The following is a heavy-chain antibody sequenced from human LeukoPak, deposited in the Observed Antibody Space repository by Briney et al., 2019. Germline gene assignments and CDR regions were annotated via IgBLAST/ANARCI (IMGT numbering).Heavy chain of an antibody. V-gene: IGHV4-59*08. J-gene: IGHJ4*02. CDR1: GGSISSYY. CDR3: ARHPFATPFDY. Sequence: SETLSLTCTVSGGSISSYYWSWIRQPPGKGLEWIGYIYYSGSTNYNPSLKSRVTISVDTSKNQFSLKLSSVTAADTAVYYCARHPFATPFDYWGQGTLVTVSS. D-gene: IGHD1-26*01. CDR2: IYYSGST.